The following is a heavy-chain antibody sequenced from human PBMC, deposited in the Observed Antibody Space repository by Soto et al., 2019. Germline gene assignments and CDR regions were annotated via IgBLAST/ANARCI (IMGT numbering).Heavy chain of an antibody. Sequence: GSLRLSCAASGFTFSSCWMHWVRQTPGKGLVWVSRISSDGSSRNYADSVKGRFTISRDNAKNTLYLQMSNLRVEDTAVYYCASLYSSAWARDYWGQGTLVTVSS. D-gene: IGHD6-19*01. CDR2: ISSDGSSR. CDR1: GFTFSSCW. J-gene: IGHJ4*02. V-gene: IGHV3-74*01. CDR3: ASLYSSAWARDY.